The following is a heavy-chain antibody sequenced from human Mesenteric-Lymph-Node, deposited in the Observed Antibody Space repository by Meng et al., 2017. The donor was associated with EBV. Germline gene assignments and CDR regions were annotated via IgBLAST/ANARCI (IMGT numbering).Heavy chain of an antibody. J-gene: IGHJ4*02. CDR2: IYYSGST. V-gene: IGHV4-39*07. D-gene: IGHD2-21*02. CDR3: ARDSRDMYSFDS. Sequence: VKRREWGPVWAKPSEDLSVTCESTGGSSSRSSYSWGWIRQPPGKGLEGIGSIYYSGSTYYNPSLKSCVTISVDTSKNQFYLKLSSVTAADTAVYYCARDSRDMYSFDSWGQGTLVTVSS. CDR1: GGSSSRSSYS.